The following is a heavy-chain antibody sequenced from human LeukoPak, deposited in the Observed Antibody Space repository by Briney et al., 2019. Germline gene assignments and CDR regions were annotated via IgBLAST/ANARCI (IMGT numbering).Heavy chain of an antibody. D-gene: IGHD5-12*01. J-gene: IGHJ4*02. CDR2: ISGSGGST. V-gene: IGHV3-23*01. CDR1: GFTFSSYW. Sequence: GGSLRLSCAASGFTFSSYWMHWVRQAPGKGLEWVSAISGSGGSTYYADSVKGRFTISRDNSKNTLYLQMNSLRAEDTAVYYCAKAHYSGYFSQSNYWGQGTLVTVSS. CDR3: AKAHYSGYFSQSNY.